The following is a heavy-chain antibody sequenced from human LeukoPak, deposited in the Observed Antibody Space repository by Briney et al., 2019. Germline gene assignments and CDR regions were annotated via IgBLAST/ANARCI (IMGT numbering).Heavy chain of an antibody. CDR2: IYTSGGT. CDR3: ARLTRLSTSPDRYYLDY. J-gene: IGHJ4*02. D-gene: IGHD6-6*01. V-gene: IGHV4-4*09. Sequence: SETLSLTCTVSGDSISSYYWSWIRQPPGKGLEWTGYIYTSGGTNYIPSLKGRVTISIDTSKNQFSLKLSSVTAADSAVYYCARLTRLSTSPDRYYLDYWGQGTLVTVSS. CDR1: GDSISSYY.